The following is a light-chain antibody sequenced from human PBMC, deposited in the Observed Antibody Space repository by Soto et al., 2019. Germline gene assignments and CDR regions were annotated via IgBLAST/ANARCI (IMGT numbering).Light chain of an antibody. Sequence: DIQMTQFPSSLSASVGDRVTITCRASQGIRNDLGWYQQKPGKAPTRLIYAASSLQSGVPSRFSGSGSGTVLTLAISSLQPEDSATFYCLQHSTYPLTFGQGTKVEIK. J-gene: IGKJ1*01. CDR2: AAS. V-gene: IGKV1-17*01. CDR3: LQHSTYPLT. CDR1: QGIRND.